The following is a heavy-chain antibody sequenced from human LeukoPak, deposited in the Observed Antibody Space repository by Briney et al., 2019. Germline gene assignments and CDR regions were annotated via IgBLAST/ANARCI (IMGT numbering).Heavy chain of an antibody. V-gene: IGHV1-46*01. CDR1: GYTFRSYY. D-gene: IGHD2-2*01. J-gene: IGHJ4*02. CDR3: AREAPGTTRFDY. CDR2: IYPDTGIA. Sequence: GASVKVSCKTSGYTFRSYYIHWVRQAPGQGLQYMEIIYPDTGIANYAQKFQGRVTMTRDTSTNTVYMDLTSLTSEDTAIYFCAREAPGTTRFDYWGQGALVTVSS.